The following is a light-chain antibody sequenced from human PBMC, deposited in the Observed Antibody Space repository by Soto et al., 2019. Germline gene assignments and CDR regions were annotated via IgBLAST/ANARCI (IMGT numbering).Light chain of an antibody. CDR2: AAS. CDR1: QTISNS. Sequence: DIQMTQSPSSLSASVGDRVTITCRASQTISNSLNWYQQKPGKAPKLLIYAASTLQSGVPSRLTGSGSGTDFTLSISSLQPEDFATYYCQQTYSTPYTFGQGTKLEIK. CDR3: QQTYSTPYT. J-gene: IGKJ2*01. V-gene: IGKV1-39*01.